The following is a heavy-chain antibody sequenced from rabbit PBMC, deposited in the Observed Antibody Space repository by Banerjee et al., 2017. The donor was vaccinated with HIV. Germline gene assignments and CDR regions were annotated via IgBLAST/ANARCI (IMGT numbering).Heavy chain of an antibody. CDR2: INTITGDT. D-gene: IGHD2-1*01. Sequence: QSLEESGGGLVQPGGSLTLSCKASGFDFSNYYLSWVRQAPGKGLEWIACINTITGDTVYATWAKGRFTISKASWTTVTLRMTSLTAADTATYFCARGGDYVGWGQDLWGPGTLVTVS. J-gene: IGHJ4*01. CDR3: ARGGDYVGWGQDL. CDR1: GFDFSNYY. V-gene: IGHV1S40*01.